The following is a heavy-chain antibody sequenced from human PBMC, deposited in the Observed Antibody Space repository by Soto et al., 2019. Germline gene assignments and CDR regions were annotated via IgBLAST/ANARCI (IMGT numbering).Heavy chain of an antibody. CDR3: AREAGYCSRTSCYRRAFDT. V-gene: IGHV3-74*03. J-gene: IGHJ3*02. D-gene: IGHD2-2*01. CDR1: GFTFSGHW. CDR2: VNRDGGTS. Sequence: EVQLVESGGGLVRPGGSLRLSCAASGFTFSGHWMHWVRQVPGKGLEWVLRVNRDGGTSAYADSVKGLFTISRENAKNTLYQQMSGLRAEDAAVYYCAREAGYCSRTSCYRRAFDTWGQGTTVSVSS.